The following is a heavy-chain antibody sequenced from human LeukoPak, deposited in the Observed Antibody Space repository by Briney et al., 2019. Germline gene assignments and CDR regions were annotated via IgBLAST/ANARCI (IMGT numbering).Heavy chain of an antibody. Sequence: SQTLSLTCAISGDSVSSNSAAWNWIRQSPSRGLEWLGRTYYRSKWYNDYAVSVKSRITINPDTSKNQFSLQLNSVTPEDTAVYYCARAGDSSSWPYWYFDLWGRGTLVTVSS. V-gene: IGHV6-1*01. CDR2: TYYRSKWYN. CDR1: GDSVSSNSAA. D-gene: IGHD6-13*01. CDR3: ARAGDSSSWPYWYFDL. J-gene: IGHJ2*01.